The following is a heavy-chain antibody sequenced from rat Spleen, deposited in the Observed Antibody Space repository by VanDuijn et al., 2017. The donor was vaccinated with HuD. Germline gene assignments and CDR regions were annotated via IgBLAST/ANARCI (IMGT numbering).Heavy chain of an antibody. Sequence: EVQLVESGGGLVQPGRSLKLSCAASGFTFSNYGMAWVRQAPTMGLEWVATISYDAGSTYYRDSVKGRFTISRDNAKSTLYLQMDSLRSEDTATYYCARNNYGGYSELGWFAYWGQGTLVTVSS. D-gene: IGHD1-11*01. V-gene: IGHV5-29*01. CDR2: ISYDAGST. CDR3: ARNNYGGYSELGWFAY. CDR1: GFTFSNYG. J-gene: IGHJ3*01.